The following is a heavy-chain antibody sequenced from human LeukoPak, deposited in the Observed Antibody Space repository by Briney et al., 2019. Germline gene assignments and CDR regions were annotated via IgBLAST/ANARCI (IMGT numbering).Heavy chain of an antibody. J-gene: IGHJ4*02. CDR3: ARGANTSFD. V-gene: IGHV1-2*06. Sequence: VASVKVSCRTSGYTFTGYYMHWVRQAPGQGLEWMGRINPNSGGTNYAQKFQGRVTVTRDTSISTAYMELSRLRSDDTAVYYCARGANTSFDWGQGTLVTVSS. CDR1: GYTFTGYY. CDR2: INPNSGGT. D-gene: IGHD5-18*01.